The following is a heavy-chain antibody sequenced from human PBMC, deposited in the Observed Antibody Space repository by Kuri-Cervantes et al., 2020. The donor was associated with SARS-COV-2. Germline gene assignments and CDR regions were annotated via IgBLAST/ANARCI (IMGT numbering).Heavy chain of an antibody. V-gene: IGHV4-38-2*01. J-gene: IGHJ6*03. CDR1: GFTFSSYS. CDR2: IYHSGST. Sequence: GSLRLSCAASGFTFSSYSMNWVRQAPGKGLEWIGSIYHSGSTYYNPSLKSRVTISVDTSKNQFSLKLSSGTAADTAVYYCALRTLPWYYYYMDVWGKGTTVTVSS. D-gene: IGHD3/OR15-3a*01. CDR3: ALRTLPWYYYYMDV.